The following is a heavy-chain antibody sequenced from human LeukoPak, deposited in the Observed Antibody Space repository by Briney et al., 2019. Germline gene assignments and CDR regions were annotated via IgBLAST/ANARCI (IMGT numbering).Heavy chain of an antibody. CDR3: ARVRTAARLRWFDP. J-gene: IGHJ5*02. CDR1: GGSFSGYY. CDR2: INHSGRT. V-gene: IGHV4-34*01. D-gene: IGHD6-6*01. Sequence: SETLSLTCAVYGGSFSGYYWSWIRQPPGKGLEWIGEINHSGRTNYNPSLKSRVTISVDTSKNQFSLKLSSVTAADTAVYYCARVRTAARLRWFDPWGQGTLVTVSS.